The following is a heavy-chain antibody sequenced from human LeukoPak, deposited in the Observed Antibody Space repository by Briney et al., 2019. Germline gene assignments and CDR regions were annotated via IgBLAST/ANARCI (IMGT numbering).Heavy chain of an antibody. Sequence: GASVKVSCKASGYTFTGYYMHWVRQAPGQGLEWMGWINPNSGGTNYAQKFQGRVTMTRDTSISTAYMELSRLRSDDTAVYYCARDYSSGYYYWFDPWGQGTLVTVSS. D-gene: IGHD3-22*01. CDR2: INPNSGGT. V-gene: IGHV1-2*02. J-gene: IGHJ5*02. CDR1: GYTFTGYY. CDR3: ARDYSSGYYYWFDP.